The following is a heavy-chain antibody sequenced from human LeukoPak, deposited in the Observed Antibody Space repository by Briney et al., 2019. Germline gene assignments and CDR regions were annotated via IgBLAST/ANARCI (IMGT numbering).Heavy chain of an antibody. CDR2: VSSSSSYI. Sequence: GGSLRLSCAASGFTSSSYSMNWVRQAPGKGLEWVSSVSSSSSYIYYADSVKGRFTISRDNAKNSLYLQMNSLRAEDTAVYYCARGHLYYDFWSGYQDDAFDIWGQGTMVTVSS. CDR3: ARGHLYYDFWSGYQDDAFDI. CDR1: GFTSSSYS. D-gene: IGHD3-3*01. J-gene: IGHJ3*02. V-gene: IGHV3-21*01.